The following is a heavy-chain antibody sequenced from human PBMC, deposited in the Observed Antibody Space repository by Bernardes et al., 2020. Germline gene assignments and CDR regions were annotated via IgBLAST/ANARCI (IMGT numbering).Heavy chain of an antibody. D-gene: IGHD3-10*01. CDR2: ISSNGGST. CDR3: VKDGLSYGYQVAFNI. Sequence: GGSLRLSCSASGFTFSSYAMHWVRQAPGKGLEYVSVISSNGGSTYYADSVKGRFTISRDNSKNTLYLQMSSLGAEDTAVYYCVKDGLSYGYQVAFNICGQGTMVTVSS. V-gene: IGHV3-64D*06. J-gene: IGHJ3*02. CDR1: GFTFSSYA.